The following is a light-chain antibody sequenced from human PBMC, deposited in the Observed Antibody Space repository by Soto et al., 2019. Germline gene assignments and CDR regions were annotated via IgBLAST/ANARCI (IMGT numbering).Light chain of an antibody. CDR2: DAS. V-gene: IGKV3-11*01. J-gene: IGKJ4*01. CDR3: HQRYSWPLT. Sequence: EIVLTQSPATLSLSPGERATLSCRASESVTSHLAWYQQRPGQAPRLLIYDASNRATGIPARFGGSGSGTDFTLTISSLEPEDFAVYYCHQRYSWPLTFGGGTKVEIK. CDR1: ESVTSH.